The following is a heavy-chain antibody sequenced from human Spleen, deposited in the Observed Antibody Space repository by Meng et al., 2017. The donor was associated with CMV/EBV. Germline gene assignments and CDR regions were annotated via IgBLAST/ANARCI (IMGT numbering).Heavy chain of an antibody. CDR2: VSSDGGDK. J-gene: IGHJ4*02. CDR3: ARDPSNGYPPTDLDY. D-gene: IGHD5-24*01. V-gene: IGHV3-30-3*01. CDR1: GFTFYSYA. Sequence: GESLKISCAASGFTFYSYAIHWVRQAPGKGLEWVAVVSSDGGDKYYADSVEGRFTISRDNSKNTLYLQMNSLRAEDTAVHYCARDPSNGYPPTDLDYWGQGTLVTVSS.